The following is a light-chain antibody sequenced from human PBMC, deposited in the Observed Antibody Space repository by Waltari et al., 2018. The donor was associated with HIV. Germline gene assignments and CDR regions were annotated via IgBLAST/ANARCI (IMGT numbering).Light chain of an antibody. CDR2: SNN. CDR1: SSTIGSNT. CDR3: ATWDDSLNGRWV. Sequence: QSVPTQPPSASGTPGPRVTISCSGSSSTIGSNTVTWSQQLPGTAPKPLIYSNNQRPSGVPDRFSGSKSGTSASLAISGLQSEDEADYYCATWDDSLNGRWVFGGGDQADRP. J-gene: IGLJ3*02. V-gene: IGLV1-44*01.